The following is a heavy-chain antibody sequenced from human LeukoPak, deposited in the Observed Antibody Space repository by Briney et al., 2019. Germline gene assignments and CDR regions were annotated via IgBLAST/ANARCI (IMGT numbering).Heavy chain of an antibody. CDR2: ISWNSGTI. J-gene: IGHJ3*02. V-gene: IGHV3-9*01. Sequence: GGSLRLSCAGSGFIFNNYAMHWVRQPPGKGLEWVSGISWNSGTIDYADSVRDRFTISRDNAKNSLGLQIDSPRVEDTAVYYCARGPGDFDASDIWGQGTKVTVSS. CDR3: ARGPGDFDASDI. CDR1: GFIFNNYA. D-gene: IGHD3-16*01.